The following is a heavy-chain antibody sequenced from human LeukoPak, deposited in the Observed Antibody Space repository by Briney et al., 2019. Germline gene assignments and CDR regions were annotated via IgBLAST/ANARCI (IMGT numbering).Heavy chain of an antibody. CDR1: GGSTSSYY. CDR2: IQNIGST. V-gene: IGHV4-59*08. CDR3: ARLLDPLGFCAGGSCYLDN. Sequence: ETLSLTRTDPGGSTSSYYSSSIRPPPGTRLERIWHIQNIGSTNYNPSLGSRVTMSLDTCKNQCSLELTYVIAADTAVYFCARLLDPLGFCAGGSCYLDNWGRGTLVTVSS. D-gene: IGHD3-10*01. J-gene: IGHJ4*02.